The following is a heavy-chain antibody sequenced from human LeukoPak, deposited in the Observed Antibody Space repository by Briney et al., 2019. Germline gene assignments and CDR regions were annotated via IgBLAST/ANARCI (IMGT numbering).Heavy chain of an antibody. Sequence: PSETLSLTCTVSGGSISSGDYYWSWIRQPPGKGLEWIGYIYYSGSTYYNPSHKSRLTISVDTSKNQFSLKLSSVTAADTAVYYCARDFPYYYNYGMDVWGHGTTVTVSS. CDR3: ARDFPYYYNYGMDV. V-gene: IGHV4-30-4*01. J-gene: IGHJ6*02. CDR1: GGSISSGDYY. CDR2: IYYSGST.